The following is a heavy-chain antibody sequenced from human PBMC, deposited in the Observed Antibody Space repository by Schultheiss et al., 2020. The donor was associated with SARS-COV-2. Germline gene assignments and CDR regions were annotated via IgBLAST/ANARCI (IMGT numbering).Heavy chain of an antibody. CDR1: GYTFTSYA. Sequence: ASVKVSCKASGYTFTSYAMHWVRQAPGQRLEWMGWSNAGNGNTKYSQEFQGRVTITRDTSASTAYMELRSLRSDDTAVYYCARTRRSGYTNWFDPWGQGTLVTVSS. CDR3: ARTRRSGYTNWFDP. CDR2: SNAGNGNT. V-gene: IGHV1-3*02. J-gene: IGHJ5*02. D-gene: IGHD3-22*01.